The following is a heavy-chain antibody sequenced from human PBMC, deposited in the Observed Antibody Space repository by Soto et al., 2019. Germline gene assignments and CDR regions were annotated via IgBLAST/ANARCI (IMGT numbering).Heavy chain of an antibody. CDR2: INHSGST. Sequence: SETLSLTCAVYGGSFSGYYWSWIRQPPGKGLEWIGEINHSGSTNYNPSLKSRVTISVDTSKNQFSLKLSSVTAADTAVYYCARGKRGYEKLYYYYYGMDVWGQGTTVTVSS. D-gene: IGHD5-12*01. J-gene: IGHJ6*02. CDR1: GGSFSGYY. V-gene: IGHV4-34*01. CDR3: ARGKRGYEKLYYYYYGMDV.